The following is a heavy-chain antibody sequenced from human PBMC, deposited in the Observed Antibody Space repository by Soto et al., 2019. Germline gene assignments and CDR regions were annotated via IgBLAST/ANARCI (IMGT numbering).Heavy chain of an antibody. V-gene: IGHV3-30*18. CDR2: ISYDVTNK. D-gene: IGHD6-19*01. CDR1: GFSFSSYG. CDR3: AKDLRIAVAGTDYFDS. Sequence: QMQLVESGGGVVQPGRSLRLSCAASGFSFSSYGMHWVRQALGKGLEWVAVISYDVTNKYYADSVKGRFTISRDNSKNTLYVQMNSLRAEDTAVYYCAKDLRIAVAGTDYFDSWGQGTLVTVSS. J-gene: IGHJ4*02.